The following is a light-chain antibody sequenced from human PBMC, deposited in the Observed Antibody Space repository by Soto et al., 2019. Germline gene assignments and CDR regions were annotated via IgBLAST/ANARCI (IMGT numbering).Light chain of an antibody. J-gene: IGKJ1*01. V-gene: IGKV3-15*01. CDR3: QQYSSWLWT. Sequence: IVMTQSPATLSVSPGERANLSCRASQSVGTKLAWYQQTPGQAPRLLIYGASNRATGVPARISGSVSGTEFTLTVASRQSEDFAFYYCQQYSSWLWTFGQGTKVEIK. CDR1: QSVGTK. CDR2: GAS.